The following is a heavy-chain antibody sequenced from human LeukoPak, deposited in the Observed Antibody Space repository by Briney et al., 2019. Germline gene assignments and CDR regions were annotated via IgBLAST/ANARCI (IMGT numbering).Heavy chain of an antibody. J-gene: IGHJ4*02. CDR3: GSWDYGSGSYSPYY. CDR1: GYTFTGYY. D-gene: IGHD3-10*01. Sequence: ASVKVSCKASGYTFTGYYIHWVCQAPGQGLEWLGWINPNNGGTKFAQKFQGRVTMTRDTSISTAYMEPSGLGSDDTAVYYCGSWDYGSGSYSPYYWGQGTLVTVSS. CDR2: INPNNGGT. V-gene: IGHV1-2*02.